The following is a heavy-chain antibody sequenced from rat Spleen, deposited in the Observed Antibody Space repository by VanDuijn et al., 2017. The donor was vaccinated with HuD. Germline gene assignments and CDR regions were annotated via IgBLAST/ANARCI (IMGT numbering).Heavy chain of an antibody. J-gene: IGHJ2*01. D-gene: IGHD2-1*01. CDR1: GFTLSNYD. CDR3: ARIARYPYFDY. CDR2: INTSGGST. V-gene: IGHV5-25*01. Sequence: EVQLVESGGGLVPPGRSLTLSCAASGFTLSNYDMAWVRQAPTKGLEWVASINTSGGSTYYRDSVKGRFTVSRDNAKSTLYLQMDSLRSEDTATYYCARIARYPYFDYWGQGVMVTVSS.